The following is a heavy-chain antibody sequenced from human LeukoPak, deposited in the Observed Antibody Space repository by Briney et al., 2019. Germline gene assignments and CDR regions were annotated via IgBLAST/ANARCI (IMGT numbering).Heavy chain of an antibody. J-gene: IGHJ4*02. CDR2: ISGSGGST. D-gene: IGHD1-26*01. V-gene: IGHV3-23*01. CDR3: ANVEWPLDY. CDR1: GFTFSSYA. Sequence: GGSLRLSCAASGFTFSSYAMSWVRQAPGKGLEWVSAISGSGGSTYYAYSVKGRLTISRDNCRNTLSLQMNSLRTEDTAVYYCANVEWPLDYWGQGTLVTVSS.